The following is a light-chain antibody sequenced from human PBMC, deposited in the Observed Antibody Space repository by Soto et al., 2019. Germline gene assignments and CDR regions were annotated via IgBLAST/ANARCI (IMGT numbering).Light chain of an antibody. CDR2: GAS. Sequence: EVVMTQSPASLSASPGERVTLSCRASQNIRSSLAWYQQRPGQAPRLLIHGASNRATGIPDRFSGSGSGTDFTLTITRLEPEDFATYYCQQYNSAWTFGQGTKVDIK. CDR1: QNIRSS. CDR3: QQYNSAWT. V-gene: IGKV3D-15*01. J-gene: IGKJ1*01.